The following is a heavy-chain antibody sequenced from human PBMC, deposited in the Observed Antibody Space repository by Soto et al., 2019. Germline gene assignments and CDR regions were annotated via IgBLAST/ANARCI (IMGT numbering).Heavy chain of an antibody. CDR2: IYFTGNT. Sequence: KPSEPLSLTCPASGASIASSSHFWGWVRQRPGKGLEWIGTIYFTGNTYYTPYIKTRLTLSIDTAKNAFSMRLHSVTAADTAVYYCEGRTFTIAAASYGRSKWFDPWGPGALVTVSS. J-gene: IGHJ5*02. D-gene: IGHD6-25*01. CDR3: EGRTFTIAAASYGRSKWFDP. V-gene: IGHV4-39*01. CDR1: GASIASSSHF.